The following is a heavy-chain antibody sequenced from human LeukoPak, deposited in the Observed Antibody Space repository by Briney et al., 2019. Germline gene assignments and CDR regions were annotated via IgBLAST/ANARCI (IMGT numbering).Heavy chain of an antibody. V-gene: IGHV1-8*01. CDR3: ARDPPKDFGSGSSWFDP. J-gene: IGHJ5*02. CDR1: GYTFTSYD. CDR2: MNPNSGNT. Sequence: ASVKVSCKASGYTFTSYDINWLRQATGQGLEWMGWMNPNSGNTAYAQKFRGRVTMTRNTSITTAYMELSSLTSEDTAAYYCARDPPKDFGSGSSWFDPWGQGALVTVSS. D-gene: IGHD3-10*01.